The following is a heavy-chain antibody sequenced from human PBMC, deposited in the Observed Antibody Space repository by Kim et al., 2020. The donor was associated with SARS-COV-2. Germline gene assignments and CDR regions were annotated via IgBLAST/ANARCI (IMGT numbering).Heavy chain of an antibody. J-gene: IGHJ3*01. CDR3: TRDLGHPGPPWITRNDAFDF. CDR1: GFTFTSCG. CDR2: MWFDGSNI. Sequence: GGSLRLSCVISGFTFTSCGMHWVRQSPGKGLEWVAVMWFDGSNIYYTDSVKGRFTISRDASKNTLYLQMNSLRVEDTAVYYCTRDLGHPGPPWITRNDAFDFWGQGTMVTVSS. D-gene: IGHD2-2*01. V-gene: IGHV3-33*01.